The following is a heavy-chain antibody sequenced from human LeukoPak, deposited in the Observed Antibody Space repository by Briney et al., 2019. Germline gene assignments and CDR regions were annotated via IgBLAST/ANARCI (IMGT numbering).Heavy chain of an antibody. CDR3: AGGVSSRLLDY. CDR1: GFIFSTYE. D-gene: IGHD3-10*01. CDR2: ISYDGRDK. Sequence: PGGSLRLSCAASGFIFSTYEMHWVRQAPGKGLEWVAVISYDGRDKYYADSVKGRFTISRDNSKNKLYLQMNTLTVEDTAVYHCAGGVSSRLLDYWGRGTLVTVSS. V-gene: IGHV3-30-3*01. J-gene: IGHJ4*02.